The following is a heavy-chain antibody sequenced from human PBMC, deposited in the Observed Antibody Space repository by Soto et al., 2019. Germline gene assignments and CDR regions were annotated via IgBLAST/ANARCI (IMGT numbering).Heavy chain of an antibody. CDR3: AKFITMIVVVPFDY. Sequence: PGGSLRLSCAASGFSFSSYAMSWVRQAPGKGLEWVSAISGSGGSTYYADSVKGRFTISRDNSKNTLYLQMNSLRAEDTAVYYCAKFITMIVVVPFDYWGQGTLVTVSS. CDR1: GFSFSSYA. D-gene: IGHD3-22*01. CDR2: ISGSGGST. J-gene: IGHJ4*02. V-gene: IGHV3-23*01.